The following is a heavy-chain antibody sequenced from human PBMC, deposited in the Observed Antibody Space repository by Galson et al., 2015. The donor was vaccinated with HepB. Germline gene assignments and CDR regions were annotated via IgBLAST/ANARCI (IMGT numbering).Heavy chain of an antibody. V-gene: IGHV4-39*01. CDR3: ARHPQVRGAYLIGY. D-gene: IGHD3-10*01. Sequence: SETLSLTCTVSGGSISSSSYYWGWIRQPPGKGLEWIGSIYYSGSTYYNPSLKSRVTISVDTSKNQFSLKLSSVTAADTAVYYCARHPQVRGAYLIGYWGQGTLVTVSS. CDR2: IYYSGST. J-gene: IGHJ4*02. CDR1: GGSISSSSYY.